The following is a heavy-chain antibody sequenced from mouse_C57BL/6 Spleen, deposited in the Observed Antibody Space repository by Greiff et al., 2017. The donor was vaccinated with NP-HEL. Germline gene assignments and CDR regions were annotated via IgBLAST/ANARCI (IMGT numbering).Heavy chain of an antibody. J-gene: IGHJ4*01. CDR1: GYSITSGYY. CDR3: ARGTAYYYGSSLYAMDY. Sequence: EVQLQESGPGLVKPSQSLSLTCSVTGYSITSGYYWNWIRQFPGNKLEWMGYISYDGSNNYNPSLKNRISITRDTSKNQFFLKLNSVTTEDTATYYCARGTAYYYGSSLYAMDYWGQGTSVTVSS. V-gene: IGHV3-6*01. D-gene: IGHD1-1*01. CDR2: ISYDGSN.